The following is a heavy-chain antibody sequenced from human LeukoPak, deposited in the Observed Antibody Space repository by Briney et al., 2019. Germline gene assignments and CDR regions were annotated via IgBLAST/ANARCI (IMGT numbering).Heavy chain of an antibody. J-gene: IGHJ4*02. V-gene: IGHV3-23*01. CDR3: AKDLMSHSSGALFDY. Sequence: PGGSLRLSCVASGFTFSTFAMTWVRQAPGRGLEWVSAVSDSGADTFYADSVRGRFAISRDNSNNTLYLQMNGLRAEDTAIYYCAKDLMSHSSGALFDYWGPGTLVTVSS. CDR1: GFTFSTFA. D-gene: IGHD3-22*01. CDR2: VSDSGADT.